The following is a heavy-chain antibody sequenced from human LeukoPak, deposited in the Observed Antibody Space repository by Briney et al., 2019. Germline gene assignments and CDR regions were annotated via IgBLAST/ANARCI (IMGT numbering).Heavy chain of an antibody. CDR2: IIPIFGTA. Sequence: SVKVSCKASRGTFSSYAIGWVRQAPGQGLEWMGEIIPIFGTANYAQKFQGRVAITPDESTSTAYMELSSLRSEDTAVYYCARDQWGEYYSNYGQVNWFDPWGQGTLVIVSS. D-gene: IGHD4-11*01. J-gene: IGHJ5*02. CDR3: ARDQWGEYYSNYGQVNWFDP. V-gene: IGHV1-69*01. CDR1: RGTFSSYA.